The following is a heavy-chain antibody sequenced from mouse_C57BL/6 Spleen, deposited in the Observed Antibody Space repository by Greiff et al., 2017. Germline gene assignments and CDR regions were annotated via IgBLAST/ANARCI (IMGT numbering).Heavy chain of an antibody. CDR2: ISDGGSYT. V-gene: IGHV5-4*01. CDR3: ARDAYDYDWAWFAY. Sequence: EVKLVESGGGLVKPGGSLKLSCAASGFTFSSYAMSWVRQTPEKRLEWVATISDGGSYTYYPDNVKGRFTISRDNAKNNLYLQMSHLKSEDTAMYYCARDAYDYDWAWFAYWGQGTLVTVSA. CDR1: GFTFSSYA. J-gene: IGHJ3*01. D-gene: IGHD2-4*01.